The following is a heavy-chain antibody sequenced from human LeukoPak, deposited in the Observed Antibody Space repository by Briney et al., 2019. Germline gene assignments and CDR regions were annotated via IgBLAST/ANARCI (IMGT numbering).Heavy chain of an antibody. CDR2: INHSGST. V-gene: IGHV4-34*01. CDR1: GGSFSGYY. CDR3: ARDPSGSYAYFDY. Sequence: SETLSLTCAVYGGSFSGYYWSWIRQPPGKGLEWIGEINHSGSTNYNPSLKSRVTISVDTSKNQFSLKLSSVTAADTAVYYCARDPSGSYAYFDYWGQGTLVTVSS. D-gene: IGHD3-10*01. J-gene: IGHJ4*02.